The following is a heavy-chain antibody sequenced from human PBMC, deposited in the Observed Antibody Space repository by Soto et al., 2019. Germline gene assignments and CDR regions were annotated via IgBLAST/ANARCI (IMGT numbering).Heavy chain of an antibody. D-gene: IGHD2-15*01. CDR1: GFTFSSYA. Sequence: GGSLRLSCAASGFTFSSYAMSWVRQAPGKGLEWVSAISGSGGSTYYADSVKGRFTISRDNSKNTLYLQMNSLRAEDTAVYYCAKRLSGSLYYYYYMDVWGKGTTVTVSS. CDR2: ISGSGGST. CDR3: AKRLSGSLYYYYYMDV. V-gene: IGHV3-23*01. J-gene: IGHJ6*03.